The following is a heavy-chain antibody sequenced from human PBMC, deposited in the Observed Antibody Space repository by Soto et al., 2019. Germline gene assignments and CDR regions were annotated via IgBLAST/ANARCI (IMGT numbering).Heavy chain of an antibody. J-gene: IGHJ6*02. V-gene: IGHV4-39*01. CDR1: GGSISRSSYC. D-gene: IGHD4-4*01. CDR2: IHYSGST. Sequence: QLQLQESGPGLVKPSETLSLTCTVSGGSISRSSYCWGWTRQPPGKGLEWIGRIHYSGSTCYSPSLRGRVTISADPAKNQFSLNLSSVTAADTAVYYCSRVSNATTDYCASAMDVWGQGTTVSVSS. CDR3: SRVSNATTDYCASAMDV.